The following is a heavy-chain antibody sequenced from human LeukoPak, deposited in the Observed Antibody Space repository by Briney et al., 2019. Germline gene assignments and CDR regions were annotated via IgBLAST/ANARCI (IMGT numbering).Heavy chain of an antibody. CDR1: GFTFTSYA. V-gene: IGHV3-23*01. CDR3: AKCRPSYFYGSGSYLYY. CDR2: ISGSGGST. Sequence: GGSLRLSCAASGFTFTSYAMSWVRQAPGKGLEWVSGISGSGGSTYYADSVKGRFPISRDNSKNTVYLQMNSPRAEDTAVYYCAKCRPSYFYGSGSYLYYWGQGTLVTVSS. J-gene: IGHJ4*02. D-gene: IGHD3-10*01.